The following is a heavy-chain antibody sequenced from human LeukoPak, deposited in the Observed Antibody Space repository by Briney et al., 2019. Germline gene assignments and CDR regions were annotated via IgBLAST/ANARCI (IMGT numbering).Heavy chain of an antibody. CDR3: ARVVRQLPAF. CDR1: GFTFSSYW. Sequence: GGSLRLSCAASGFTFSSYWMHWVRQAPGRRLVWVSRINSDGSSTNYADSVKGRLTISRDNAKNTLYLQMNSLRAEDTAVYYCARVVRQLPAFWGQGTLVTVSS. CDR2: INSDGSST. V-gene: IGHV3-74*01. D-gene: IGHD1-7*01. J-gene: IGHJ4*02.